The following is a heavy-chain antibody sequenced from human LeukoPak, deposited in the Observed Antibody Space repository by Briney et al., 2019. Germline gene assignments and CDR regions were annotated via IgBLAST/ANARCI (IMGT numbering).Heavy chain of an antibody. CDR2: IYTSGST. D-gene: IGHD6-13*01. CDR1: GGPISSYY. J-gene: IGHJ5*02. CDR3: ARDGSSSWYGDWFDP. V-gene: IGHV4-4*07. Sequence: PSETLSLTCTVSGGPISSYYWSWIRQPAGKGLEWIGRIYTSGSTNYNPSLKSRVTMSVDTSKNQFSLKLSSVTAADTAVYYCARDGSSSWYGDWFDPWGQGTLVTVSS.